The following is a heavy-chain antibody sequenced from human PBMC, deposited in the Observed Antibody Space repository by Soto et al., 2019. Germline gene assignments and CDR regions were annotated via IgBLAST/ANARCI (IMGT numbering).Heavy chain of an antibody. D-gene: IGHD6-13*01. CDR1: GFTFSSYG. J-gene: IGHJ5*02. Sequence: QVPLVESGGGVVQPGRSLRLSCAAPGFTFSSYGMHWVRQAPGKGLEWVAIIWYDGSNKYYADSVKGRFTISRDNSKNTLYLQMNTLRAEDTAVYYCARDPAYSSSPHHNWFDPWGQGTLVTVSS. CDR2: IWYDGSNK. CDR3: ARDPAYSSSPHHNWFDP. V-gene: IGHV3-33*01.